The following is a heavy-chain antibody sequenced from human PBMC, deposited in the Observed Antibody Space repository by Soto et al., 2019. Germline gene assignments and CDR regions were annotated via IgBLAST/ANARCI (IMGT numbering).Heavy chain of an antibody. Sequence: GTLALRCTVSGGSISIYFWSGIRQPPGKGLEWIGYIYYSGSTNYNPSLKSRVTISVDTSKNQFSLKLSSVTAADTAVYYCARDLNSKPTIFGVDQYYYYYGMDVWGQGTTVTVSS. D-gene: IGHD3-3*01. CDR3: ARDLNSKPTIFGVDQYYYYYGMDV. CDR2: IYYSGST. CDR1: GGSISIYF. J-gene: IGHJ6*02. V-gene: IGHV4-59*01.